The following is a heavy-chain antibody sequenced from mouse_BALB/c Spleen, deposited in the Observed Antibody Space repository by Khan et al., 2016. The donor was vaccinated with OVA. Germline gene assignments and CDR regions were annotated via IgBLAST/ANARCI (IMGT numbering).Heavy chain of an antibody. CDR2: ISSGGST. V-gene: IGHV5-6-5*01. D-gene: IGHD2-14*01. Sequence: EVQLLETGGDSVKPGGSLKLSCAVSGFTFSTYAMSWVRQTPEKRLEWVASISSGGSTYYPDSVKGRFTISRDNARNIVYLQMTSLRSEDMAMYYCAREAYRDDEYYFDYWGQGTTLTVSS. J-gene: IGHJ2*01. CDR3: AREAYRDDEYYFDY. CDR1: GFTFSTYA.